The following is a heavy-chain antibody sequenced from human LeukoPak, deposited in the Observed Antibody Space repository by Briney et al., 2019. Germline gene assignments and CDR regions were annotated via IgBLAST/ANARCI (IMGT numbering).Heavy chain of an antibody. Sequence: GRSLRPSCAASGFTFSSYSMNWVRQAPGKGLEWVSSISSSSSYIYYADSVKGRFSISRDNAKNSLYLQMNSLRTEDTAVYYCARSSITIFGVVIPLDYWGQGTLVTVSS. CDR1: GFTFSSYS. CDR3: ARSSITIFGVVIPLDY. D-gene: IGHD3-3*01. V-gene: IGHV3-21*01. J-gene: IGHJ4*02. CDR2: ISSSSSYI.